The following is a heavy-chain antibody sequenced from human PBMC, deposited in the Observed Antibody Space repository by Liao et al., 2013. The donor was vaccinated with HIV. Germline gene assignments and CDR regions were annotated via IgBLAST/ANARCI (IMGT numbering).Heavy chain of an antibody. D-gene: IGHD3-22*01. Sequence: QVQLQESGPGLVKPSQTLSLTCTVSGDSVNSGDYYWSWVRQPPGKGLEWVGSISYSGNLYSNMSLKSRLIISLHPSKNQFSLKLTSVTAADTAVYYCARYNPNPGKPDTSGASFDFWGQGTLVTVSS. CDR2: ISYSGNL. CDR3: ARYNPNPGKPDTSGASFDF. V-gene: IGHV4-30-4*08. J-gene: IGHJ4*02. CDR1: GDSVNSGDYY.